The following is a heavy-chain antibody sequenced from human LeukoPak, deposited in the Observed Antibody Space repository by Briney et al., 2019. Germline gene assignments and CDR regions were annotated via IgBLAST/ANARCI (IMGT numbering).Heavy chain of an antibody. CDR3: ARRGGSNSDFDY. V-gene: IGHV1-8*01. D-gene: IGHD6-6*01. J-gene: IGHJ4*02. Sequence: ASVKVSCKASGYTFTNYDINWVRQATGQGLEWMGWMNPNSGNTAYAQKFQGRVSMTGDTSISTAYMELSSLRSEDTAVYYCARRGGSNSDFDYWGQGTLVTVSS. CDR1: GYTFTNYD. CDR2: MNPNSGNT.